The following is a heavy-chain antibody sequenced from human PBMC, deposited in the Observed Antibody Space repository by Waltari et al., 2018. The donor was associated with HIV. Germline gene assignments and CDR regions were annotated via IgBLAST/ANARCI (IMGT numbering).Heavy chain of an antibody. J-gene: IGHJ4*02. D-gene: IGHD3-10*01. CDR1: GYTFTGYY. Sequence: QVQLVQSGAEVKSPGDSVKVSCKASGYTFTGYYIHWVRQAPGQGLEWMGGINPKSGDTNYAQKFQGRVIMTRDTSINTVYMELSRLTSDDTAVYYCTRVGFGSGTYYFPGGYWGQGTLVTVSS. V-gene: IGHV1-2*02. CDR3: TRVGFGSGTYYFPGGY. CDR2: INPKSGDT.